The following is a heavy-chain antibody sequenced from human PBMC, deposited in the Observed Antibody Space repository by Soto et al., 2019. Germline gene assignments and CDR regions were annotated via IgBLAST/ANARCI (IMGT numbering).Heavy chain of an antibody. CDR3: ARDAYYYGSGSYFQFDY. CDR2: IIPIFGTA. Sequence: SVKVSWKGSGGAISSYAISWVRQDPGQGLEWMGGIIPIFGTANYAQKFQGRVTITADESTSTAYMELSSLRSEDTAVYYCARDAYYYGSGSYFQFDYWGQGTLVTVSS. D-gene: IGHD3-10*01. CDR1: GGAISSYA. V-gene: IGHV1-69*13. J-gene: IGHJ4*02.